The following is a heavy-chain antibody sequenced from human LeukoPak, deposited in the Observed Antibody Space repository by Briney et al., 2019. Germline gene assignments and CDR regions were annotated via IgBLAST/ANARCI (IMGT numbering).Heavy chain of an antibody. D-gene: IGHD2-2*01. CDR3: ARGSTSDWPLDH. V-gene: IGHV1-18*01. Sequence: GASVKVSCKASGYTFTSYAISWVRQAPGQGLEWVGWISASSGNTNYAQKLQGRVTMTTDTSTSTAYMELRSLRSDDTAVYYCARGSTSDWPLDHWGQETLVTISS. CDR1: GYTFTSYA. CDR2: ISASSGNT. J-gene: IGHJ4*02.